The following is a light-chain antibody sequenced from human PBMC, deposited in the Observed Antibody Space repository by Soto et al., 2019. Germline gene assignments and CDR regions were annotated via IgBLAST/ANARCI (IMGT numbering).Light chain of an antibody. CDR3: QQYSSHST. CDR1: QSTSSY. J-gene: IGKJ1*01. V-gene: IGKV1-5*03. CDR2: QAS. Sequence: DIKLTQSPSFLSASIGDRVTITCLASQSTSSYLAWYQQKPGKAPKLLIYQASSLENGVPSRFSGSGSGTEFSLTISSLQPDDFATYYCQQYSSHSTFGQGTKVDI.